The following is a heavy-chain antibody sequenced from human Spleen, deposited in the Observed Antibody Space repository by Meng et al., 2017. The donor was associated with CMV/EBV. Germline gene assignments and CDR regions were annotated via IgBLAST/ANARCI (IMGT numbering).Heavy chain of an antibody. CDR1: GGSFSGYY. D-gene: IGHD2-8*01. CDR3: ARGTVLMVYAIGFDY. CDR2: INHSGST. V-gene: IGHV4-34*01. J-gene: IGHJ4*02. Sequence: HWGQGLLKPPAPRSLPDAGYGGSFSGYYWSWIRQPPGKGLEWIGEINHSGSTNYNPSLKSRVTISVDTSKNQFSLKLSSVTAADTAVYYCARGTVLMVYAIGFDYWGQGTLVTVSS.